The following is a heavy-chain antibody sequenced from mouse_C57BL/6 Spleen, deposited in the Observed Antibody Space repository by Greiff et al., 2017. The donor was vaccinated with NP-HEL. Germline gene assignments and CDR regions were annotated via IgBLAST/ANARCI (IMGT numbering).Heavy chain of an antibody. CDR3: VRQDYSNYGYFDV. Sequence: GGGLVQPKGSLKLSCAASGFSFNTYAMNWVRQAPGKGLEWVARIRSKSNNYATYYADSVKDRFTISRDDSESILYLQMNNLKTEDTAMYYCVRQDYSNYGYFDVWGTGTTVTVSS. V-gene: IGHV10-1*01. D-gene: IGHD2-5*01. CDR2: IRSKSNNYAT. J-gene: IGHJ1*03. CDR1: GFSFNTYA.